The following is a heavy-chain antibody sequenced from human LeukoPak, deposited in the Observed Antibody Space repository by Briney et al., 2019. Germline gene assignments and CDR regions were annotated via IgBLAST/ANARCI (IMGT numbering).Heavy chain of an antibody. CDR3: ARGLNDIVVVPAAASGDFDY. CDR2: INHSGST. V-gene: IGHV4-34*01. D-gene: IGHD2-2*01. J-gene: IGHJ4*02. Sequence: SETLSLTCAVYGGSFSGYYRSWIRQPPGKGLEWIGEINHSGSTNYNPSLKSRVTISVDTSKNQFSLKLSSVTAADTAVYYCARGLNDIVVVPAAASGDFDYWGQGTLVTVSS. CDR1: GGSFSGYY.